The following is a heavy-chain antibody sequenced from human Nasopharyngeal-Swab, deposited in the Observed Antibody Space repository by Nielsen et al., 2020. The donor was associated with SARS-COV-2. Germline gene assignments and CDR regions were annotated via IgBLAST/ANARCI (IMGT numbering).Heavy chain of an antibody. CDR2: IYYSGST. CDR3: ARSPTWIQLWYYFDY. V-gene: IGHV4-39*01. CDR1: GGSISSSSYY. D-gene: IGHD5-18*01. Sequence: SETLSLTCTVSGGSISSSSYYWGWIRQPPGKELEWIGSIYYSGSTYYNPSLKSRVTISVDTSKNQFSLKLSSVTAADTAVYYCARSPTWIQLWYYFDYWGQGTLVTVSS. J-gene: IGHJ4*02.